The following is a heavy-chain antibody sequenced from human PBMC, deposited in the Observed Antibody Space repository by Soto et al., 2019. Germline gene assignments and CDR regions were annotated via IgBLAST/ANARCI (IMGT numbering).Heavy chain of an antibody. Sequence: QVQLQESGPGLVKPSGTLSLTCAVSSGSISSSNWWRWVRQPPGKGLEWIGEIYHSGSTNYNPSLKSRVTISVDKSKNQFSLKLSSVTAADTAVYYCARKGLRIDYGDRCYYFDYWGQGTLVTVSS. CDR3: ARKGLRIDYGDRCYYFDY. CDR2: IYHSGST. CDR1: SGSISSSNW. V-gene: IGHV4-4*02. J-gene: IGHJ4*02. D-gene: IGHD4-17*01.